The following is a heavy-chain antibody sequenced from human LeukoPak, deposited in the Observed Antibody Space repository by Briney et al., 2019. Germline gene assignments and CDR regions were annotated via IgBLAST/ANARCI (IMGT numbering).Heavy chain of an antibody. V-gene: IGHV3-53*01. Sequence: GGSLRLSCAASGFTVSSNYMSWVHQAPGKGLEWVSVIYSGGSTYYADSVKGRFTISRDNSKNTLYLQMNSLRAEDTAVYYYAREFMGDSSGKPDYWGQGTLVTVSS. CDR1: GFTVSSNY. CDR3: AREFMGDSSGKPDY. CDR2: IYSGGST. D-gene: IGHD3-22*01. J-gene: IGHJ4*02.